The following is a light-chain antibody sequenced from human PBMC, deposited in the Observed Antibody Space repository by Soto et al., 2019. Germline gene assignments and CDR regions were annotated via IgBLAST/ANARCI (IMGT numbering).Light chain of an antibody. V-gene: IGLV2-18*02. Sequence: QSVLTQPPSVSGSPGQSVTISCTGTSSDVGSYNRVSWYQQPPGTAPKLMIYEVSNRPSGVPDRFSGSKSGNTAALTISGLQPEDEADYDGNSYTSSNSYVFGTGTKVTVL. CDR2: EVS. CDR3: NSYTSSNSYV. CDR1: SSDVGSYNR. J-gene: IGLJ1*01.